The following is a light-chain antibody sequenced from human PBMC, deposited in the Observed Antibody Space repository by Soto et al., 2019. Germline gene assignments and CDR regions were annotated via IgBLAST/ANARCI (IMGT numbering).Light chain of an antibody. Sequence: QSVLTQPPSASGSPGQSVTISCTGTSSDVGAYKYVAWYQQHPGKAPKLMIFDVSQRPSGVPDRFSGSKSGNTASLTVSGLQAEDEADYYCSSYTISSTLVVFGGGTKLTVL. CDR1: SSDVGAYKY. J-gene: IGLJ2*01. CDR2: DVS. CDR3: SSYTISSTLVV. V-gene: IGLV2-8*01.